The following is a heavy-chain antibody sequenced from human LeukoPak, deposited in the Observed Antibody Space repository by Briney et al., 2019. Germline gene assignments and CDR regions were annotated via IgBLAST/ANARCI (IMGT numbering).Heavy chain of an antibody. CDR3: ARDLKVQDDAFDI. CDR2: TYYRSKWYN. CDR1: GDSVSSNSAA. D-gene: IGHD4/OR15-4a*01. J-gene: IGHJ3*02. Sequence: SQTLSLTCAIFGDSVSSNSAAWNWIRQSPARGLEWLGRTYYRSKWYNDCAVSVKSRITINPDTSKNQFSLQLNSVTPEDTAVYYCARDLKVQDDAFDIWGQGIMVTVSS. V-gene: IGHV6-1*01.